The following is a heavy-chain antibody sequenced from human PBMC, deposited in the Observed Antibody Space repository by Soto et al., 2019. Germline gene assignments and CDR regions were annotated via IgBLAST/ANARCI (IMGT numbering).Heavy chain of an antibody. J-gene: IGHJ4*02. CDR3: TRRRDYGDAD. D-gene: IGHD4-17*01. V-gene: IGHV3-73*01. Sequence: GGSLRLSCAASGFTFSGSAMHWVRQASGKGLEWVGRIRSKANSYATAYAASVKGRFTISRDDSKNTAYLQMNSLKTEDTAVYYCTRRRDYGDADWGQGTLVTVSS. CDR2: IRSKANSYAT. CDR1: GFTFSGSA.